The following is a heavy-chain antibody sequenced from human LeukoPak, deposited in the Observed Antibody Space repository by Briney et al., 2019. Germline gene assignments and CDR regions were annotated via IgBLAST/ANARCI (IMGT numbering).Heavy chain of an antibody. CDR3: ARVYSSSWYGVNYYYYGMDV. V-gene: IGHV3-21*01. CDR2: ISSSSSYI. Sequence: PGGSLRLPCAASGFTFSDHDMDWVRQAPGKGLEWVSFISSSSSYIYYADSVKGRFTISRDNAKNSLYLQMNSLRAEDTAVYYCARVYSSSWYGVNYYYYGMDVWGQGTTVTVSS. CDR1: GFTFSDHD. D-gene: IGHD6-13*01. J-gene: IGHJ6*02.